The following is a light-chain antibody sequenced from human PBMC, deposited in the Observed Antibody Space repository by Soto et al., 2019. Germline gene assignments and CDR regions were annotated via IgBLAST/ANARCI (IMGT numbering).Light chain of an antibody. CDR1: QSVNNNY. Sequence: ENVLTQSPGTLSLSPGEEATLSCRASQSVNNNYLAWYQQIPGQPPRLLIYGASNRATGIPDRFSGRGSGTDFTLTIARLEPEDFSVYYCQQYATSPRTFGQGTKVDMK. CDR3: QQYATSPRT. V-gene: IGKV3-20*01. J-gene: IGKJ1*01. CDR2: GAS.